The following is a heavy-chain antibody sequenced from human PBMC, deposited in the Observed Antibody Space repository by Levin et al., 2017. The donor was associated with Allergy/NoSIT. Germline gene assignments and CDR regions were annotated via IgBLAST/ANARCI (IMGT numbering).Heavy chain of an antibody. CDR3: ARDTSLELDL. V-gene: IGHV1-18*01. J-gene: IGHJ5*02. Sequence: PGGSLRLSCKVSGYTFSSYDISWVRQAPGQGLEWMGWISSDNGNTKYPKKLEGRVTMTTDTSTSTAYLELRSLRSDDTAVYYCARDTSLELDLWGQGTVVTVSS. D-gene: IGHD3-16*01. CDR2: ISSDNGNT. CDR1: GYTFSSYD.